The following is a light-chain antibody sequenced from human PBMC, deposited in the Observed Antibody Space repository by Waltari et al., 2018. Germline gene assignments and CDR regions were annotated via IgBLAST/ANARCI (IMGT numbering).Light chain of an antibody. J-gene: IGLJ3*02. CDR2: VNSDGSH. CDR1: SGHSSNI. Sequence: QLVLTQSPSASASLGASVKPTCTLSSGHSSNIIAWLQQQPGKGPRYLMKVNSDGSHRKGDDIPDRFSGSSSGAERYLTISSLQSEDEADYYCEIGGHGTWVFGGGTKLTVL. V-gene: IGLV4-69*01. CDR3: EIGGHGTWV.